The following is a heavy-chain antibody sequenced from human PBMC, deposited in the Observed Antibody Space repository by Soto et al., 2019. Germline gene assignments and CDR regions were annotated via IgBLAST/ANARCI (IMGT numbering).Heavy chain of an antibody. CDR1: GYTFTSYD. CDR3: ARGPYCSSTSCYGNYCYYYGMDV. CDR2: MNPNSGNT. D-gene: IGHD2-2*01. V-gene: IGHV1-8*01. J-gene: IGHJ6*02. Sequence: QVQLVQSGAEVKKPGASVKVSCKASGYTFTSYDINWVRQATGQGLEWMGWMNPNSGNTGYAQKFQGRVTMTRNTSISTAYMELSSLRSEDTAVYYCARGPYCSSTSCYGNYCYYYGMDVWGQGTTVTVSS.